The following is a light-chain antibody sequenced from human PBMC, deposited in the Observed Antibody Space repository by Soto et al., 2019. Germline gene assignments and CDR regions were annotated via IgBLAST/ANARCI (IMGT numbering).Light chain of an antibody. V-gene: IGLV2-8*01. Sequence: QSVLTQPPSASGSPGQSLTISCTGTSSDVGFYNFVSWYQQRPGKAPKLVIYEVTKRPSGVPDRFSGSKSGSTASLTVSGLQADDEADYYCASYAGTRPFVFESGTKVTVL. CDR2: EVT. CDR3: ASYAGTRPFV. J-gene: IGLJ1*01. CDR1: SSDVGFYNF.